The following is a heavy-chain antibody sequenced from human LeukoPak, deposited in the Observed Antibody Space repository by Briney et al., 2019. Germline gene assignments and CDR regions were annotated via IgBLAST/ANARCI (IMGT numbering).Heavy chain of an antibody. V-gene: IGHV1-69*05. D-gene: IGHD3-22*01. Sequence: ASVKLSCKASGCTFSSYAISWVRQAPGQGLEWMGGIIPIFGTANYAQKFQGRVTITTDEPTSTAYMELSSLRSEDTAVYYCAGGVYDSGGYYYVPTPRYYYYSMDVWGKGTTVTVPS. CDR3: AGGVYDSGGYYYVPTPRYYYYSMDV. CDR2: IIPIFGTA. J-gene: IGHJ6*03. CDR1: GCTFSSYA.